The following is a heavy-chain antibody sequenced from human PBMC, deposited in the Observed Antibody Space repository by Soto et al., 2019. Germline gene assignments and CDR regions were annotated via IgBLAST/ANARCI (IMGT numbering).Heavy chain of an antibody. CDR1: GGSISTGGYY. CDR2: IYNSGST. V-gene: IGHV4-31*03. D-gene: IGHD2-15*01. CDR3: ARGWTVRPYFDY. J-gene: IGHJ4*02. Sequence: QVQLQESGPGLVTPSQTLSLTCTVSGGSISTGGYYWNWLRQHPGGGLEWIGYIYNSGSTFYNPSLRGRASISVDTSENPFSLRLTSVTAADTAVYHCARGWTVRPYFDYWGQGTLVTVSS.